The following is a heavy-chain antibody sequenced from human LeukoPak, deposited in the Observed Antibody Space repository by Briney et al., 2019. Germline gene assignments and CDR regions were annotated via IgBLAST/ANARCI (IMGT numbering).Heavy chain of an antibody. J-gene: IGHJ4*02. CDR2: ISGSGGST. V-gene: IGHV3-23*01. D-gene: IGHD2-15*01. CDR1: GFTFSSYA. CDR3: AKNTRSVVAASHTFDF. Sequence: SGASLRLSCEASGFTFSSYAMSWVRQAPGKGLEWVSVISGSGGSTYYTDSVKGRFTISRDNSKNTLYLQMNSLRAEDTALYYCAKNTRSVVAASHTFDFWGQGTLVTVSS.